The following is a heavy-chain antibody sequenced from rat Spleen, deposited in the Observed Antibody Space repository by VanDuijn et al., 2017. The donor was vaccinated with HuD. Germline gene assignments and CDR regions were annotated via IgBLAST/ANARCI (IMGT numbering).Heavy chain of an antibody. V-gene: IGHV5-25*01. CDR2: ISTGGGNT. J-gene: IGHJ2*01. Sequence: EVQLVESGGGLVQPGRSLKLSCAASGFIFSNYDMAWVRQAPTKGLEWIASISTGGGNTDYRDSVKGRFTISRDNAKSTLYLQMDSLRSEDTATYYCATQSIIRVPLFDYWGQGVMVTVSS. CDR1: GFIFSNYD. CDR3: ATQSIIRVPLFDY. D-gene: IGHD4-3*01.